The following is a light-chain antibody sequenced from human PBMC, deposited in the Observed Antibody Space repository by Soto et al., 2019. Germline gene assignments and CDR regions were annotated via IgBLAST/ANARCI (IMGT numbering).Light chain of an antibody. Sequence: QSVLTQPASVSGSPGQSITIYCTGTSSDVGGYNYVSWYQQHPGKAPKLMIYEVSNRPSGVSNRFSGSKSGNTASLTISGLQAEDEADYYCSSYAGSSNVFGTGTKLTVL. CDR3: SSYAGSSNV. V-gene: IGLV2-14*01. J-gene: IGLJ1*01. CDR1: SSDVGGYNY. CDR2: EVS.